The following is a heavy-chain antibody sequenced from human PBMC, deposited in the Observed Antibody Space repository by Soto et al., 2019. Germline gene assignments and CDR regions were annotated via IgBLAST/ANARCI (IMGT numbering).Heavy chain of an antibody. CDR1: GYTFTRYT. Sequence: ASVKVSCKASGYTFTRYTMNWVRQAPGQRLEWMGWINPDNGNTNSAQKFQDRVTITRDTSASTAYMELSSLRSEDTAVYYCARGQHRITIFGVVKNYYYYGMDVWGQGTTVTVSS. J-gene: IGHJ6*02. V-gene: IGHV1-3*01. D-gene: IGHD3-3*01. CDR3: ARGQHRITIFGVVKNYYYYGMDV. CDR2: INPDNGNT.